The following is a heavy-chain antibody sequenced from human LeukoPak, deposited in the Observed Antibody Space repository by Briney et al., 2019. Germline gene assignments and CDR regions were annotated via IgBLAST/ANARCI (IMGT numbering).Heavy chain of an antibody. CDR3: ARTYYDILTGYYYFVY. CDR2: MNPNSGNT. Sequence: GASVKVSCKASGYTFTSYDINWVRQATGQGLEWMGWMNPNSGNTGYAQKFQGRVTMTRNTSISTAYMELSSLRSEDTAVYYCARTYYDILTGYYYFVYWGQGTLVTVSS. D-gene: IGHD3-9*01. J-gene: IGHJ4*02. CDR1: GYTFTSYD. V-gene: IGHV1-8*01.